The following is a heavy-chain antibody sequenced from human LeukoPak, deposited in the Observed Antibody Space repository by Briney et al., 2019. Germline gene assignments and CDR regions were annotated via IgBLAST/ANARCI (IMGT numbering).Heavy chain of an antibody. D-gene: IGHD1-14*01. Sequence: PSETLSLTCTVSGVSISSSSYYWGWIRQPPGKGLEWIASIYYSGSTYDNPSLKSRVTISVDTSMDQFSLKLSSVTAADTAVYYCARDPEGHGNYFDYWGQGALVTVSS. J-gene: IGHJ4*02. V-gene: IGHV4-39*07. CDR2: IYYSGST. CDR3: ARDPEGHGNYFDY. CDR1: GVSISSSSYY.